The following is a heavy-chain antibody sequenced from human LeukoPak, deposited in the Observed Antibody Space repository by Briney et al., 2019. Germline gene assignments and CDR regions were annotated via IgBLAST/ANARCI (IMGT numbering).Heavy chain of an antibody. CDR2: INPNSGGT. J-gene: IGHJ4*02. Sequence: GASVTVSCKASGYTFTNYAMNWVRQAPGQGLEWMGWINPNSGGTNYAQKFQGRVTMTRDTSISTAYMELSRLRSDDTAVYYCVRGSQGGLYFDYWGQGTLVTVSS. CDR1: GYTFTNYA. V-gene: IGHV1-2*02. D-gene: IGHD3-16*01. CDR3: VRGSQGGLYFDY.